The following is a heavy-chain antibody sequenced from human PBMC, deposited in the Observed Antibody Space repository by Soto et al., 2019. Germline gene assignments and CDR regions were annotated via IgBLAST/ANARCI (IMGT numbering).Heavy chain of an antibody. CDR3: AKGGLYTSSWYEGY. CDR2: ISGSGDST. D-gene: IGHD6-13*01. J-gene: IGHJ4*02. V-gene: IGHV3-23*01. Sequence: EVQLLEFGGALVQPGGSLRLSCAASGFTFSNYAMSWVRQAPGKGLEWVSSISGSGDSTYNAASLKGRFTISRDNSKNTLYLQLNSLTADDTAVYYCAKGGLYTSSWYEGYWGQGTLVTVSS. CDR1: GFTFSNYA.